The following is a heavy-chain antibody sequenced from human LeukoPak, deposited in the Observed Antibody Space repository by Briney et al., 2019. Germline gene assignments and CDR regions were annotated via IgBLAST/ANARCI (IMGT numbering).Heavy chain of an antibody. D-gene: IGHD3-22*01. Sequence: GGSLRLSCAASGFSFSSFAMTWVRQAPGKGLEWVSGISGSGGNTHHADSVKGRFTISRDNSKNTLYLQMNSLRAEDTAVYYCAKEKKYYYDGSGYPGYDYWGQGTLVTVSS. V-gene: IGHV3-23*01. CDR2: ISGSGGNT. CDR1: GFSFSSFA. CDR3: AKEKKYYYDGSGYPGYDY. J-gene: IGHJ4*02.